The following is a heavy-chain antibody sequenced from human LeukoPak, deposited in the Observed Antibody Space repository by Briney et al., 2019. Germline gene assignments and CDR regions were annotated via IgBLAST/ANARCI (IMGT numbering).Heavy chain of an antibody. D-gene: IGHD6-19*01. Sequence: GGSLRLSCAASGFTFSSYWMSWVRQAPGKGLEWVANIKQDGSEKYYADSVKGRFTISRDNAKNSLYLQMNSLTADDTAFYYCARGGYSSSWGDFDYWGQGTLVTVSS. V-gene: IGHV3-7*01. J-gene: IGHJ4*02. CDR3: ARGGYSSSWGDFDY. CDR2: IKQDGSEK. CDR1: GFTFSSYW.